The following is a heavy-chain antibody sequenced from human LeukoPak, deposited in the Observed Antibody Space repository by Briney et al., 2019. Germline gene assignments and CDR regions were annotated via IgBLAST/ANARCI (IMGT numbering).Heavy chain of an antibody. CDR1: GFTFSSYW. CDR2: INSDGSST. V-gene: IGHV3-74*01. CDR3: AREDTALVIAY. J-gene: IGHJ4*02. Sequence: GGSLRLSCAASGFTFSSYWMHWVRQAPGKGLVWVSRINSDGSSTSYADSVKGRFTISRDNAKNTLYLQMNSQRVEDTAVYYCAREDTALVIAYWGQGTLVTVSS. D-gene: IGHD5-18*01.